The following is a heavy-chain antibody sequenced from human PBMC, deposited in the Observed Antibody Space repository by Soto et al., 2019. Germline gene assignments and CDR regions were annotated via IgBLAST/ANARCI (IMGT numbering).Heavy chain of an antibody. D-gene: IGHD1-1*01. CDR2: IYHSGST. J-gene: IGHJ4*02. V-gene: IGHV4-30-2*01. CDR3: ASREMATTGTIFDY. Sequence: TLSLTCAVSGGSISSGGYSWSWIRQPPGKGLEWIGYIYHSGSTYYNPSLKSRVTISXXXXXXQXSXKXXXATAXDTAVYYCASREMATTGTIFDYWGQGTLVTVSA. CDR1: GGSISSGGYS.